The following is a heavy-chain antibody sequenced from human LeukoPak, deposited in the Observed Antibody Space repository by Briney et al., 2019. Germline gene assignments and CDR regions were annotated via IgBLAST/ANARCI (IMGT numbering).Heavy chain of an antibody. D-gene: IGHD3-10*01. Sequence: PGGSLRLSCAASGFSVSSNYMSWVRQAPGKGLEWVSIIYSGGSTYYTDSVKGRFSISRDNSKNTLYLQMNNLRAEDTAVYYCAHTRDYYGSGRLDPWGQGTLVTVSS. J-gene: IGHJ5*02. CDR3: AHTRDYYGSGRLDP. CDR2: IYSGGST. CDR1: GFSVSSNY. V-gene: IGHV3-53*01.